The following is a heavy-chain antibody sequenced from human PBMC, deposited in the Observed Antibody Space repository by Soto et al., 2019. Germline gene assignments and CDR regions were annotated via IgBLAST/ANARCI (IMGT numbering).Heavy chain of an antibody. Sequence: SETLSLTCTVSGGSISSSSYYWGWIRQPPGKGLEWIGSIYYSGSTYYNPSLKSRVTISVDTSKNQFSLKLSSVTAADTAVYYCARDGCSSTSCYATGYMDVRGKGTTVTVSS. CDR3: ARDGCSSTSCYATGYMDV. D-gene: IGHD2-2*01. CDR2: IYYSGST. CDR1: GGSISSSSYY. J-gene: IGHJ6*03. V-gene: IGHV4-39*02.